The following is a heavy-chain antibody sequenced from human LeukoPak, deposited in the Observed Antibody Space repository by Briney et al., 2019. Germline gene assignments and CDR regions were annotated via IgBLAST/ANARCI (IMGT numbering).Heavy chain of an antibody. Sequence: GGSLRLSFAGSGVTFIIYAMSWVRQAPGKGGEGGSAISDSGGTTYYTDAVEGGDTISSDNSKNTLSLQMNRLRAEHTAVYYCARTPWIQLWSFFDYWGQGPLVTVSS. D-gene: IGHD5-18*01. V-gene: IGHV3-23*01. CDR3: ARTPWIQLWSFFDY. CDR1: GVTFIIYA. CDR2: ISDSGGTT. J-gene: IGHJ4*02.